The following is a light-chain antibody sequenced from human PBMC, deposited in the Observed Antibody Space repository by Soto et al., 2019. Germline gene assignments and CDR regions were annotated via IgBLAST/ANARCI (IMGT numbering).Light chain of an antibody. V-gene: IGKV3-20*01. CDR3: QHYYNAPLT. CDR2: GAS. J-gene: IGKJ4*01. CDR1: QSLSSNS. Sequence: EIVLTQSPGTLSLSPGERATLSCGASQSLSSNSLAWYQQKPGQAPRLLIYGASSRATGIPDRFSGSGSGTDFTLTISSLQAEDVAVYYCQHYYNAPLTFGGGTKLEIK.